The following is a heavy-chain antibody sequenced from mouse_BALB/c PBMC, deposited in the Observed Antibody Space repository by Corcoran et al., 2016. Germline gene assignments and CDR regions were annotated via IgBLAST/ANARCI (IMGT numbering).Heavy chain of an antibody. CDR2: ILPGSGST. CDR3: ARRGMGMDY. J-gene: IGHJ4*01. D-gene: IGHD2-3*01. CDR1: GYTFSSYW. Sequence: QVQLQQSGAELMKPGASVKISCKATGYTFSSYWIEWVKQRPGHGLEWIGEILPGSGSTNYNEKFKVKATFTADTSSNTAYMQLSSLTSEDSAVYDCARRGMGMDYWGQGISVTVSS. V-gene: IGHV1-9*01.